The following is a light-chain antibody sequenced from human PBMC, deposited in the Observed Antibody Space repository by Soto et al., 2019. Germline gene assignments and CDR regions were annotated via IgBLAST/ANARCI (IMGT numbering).Light chain of an antibody. CDR3: QHFNNWPPELT. V-gene: IGKV3-15*01. CDR1: QSITNN. Sequence: ELVMTQSPATLSVSPGERATLSCRASQSITNNLAWYQQRPGQAPRLLIYGASTRATGVPARFSGSGSGTEFNLTISSLQSEDFATYYCQHFNNWPPELTFGGGTKVEIK. J-gene: IGKJ4*01. CDR2: GAS.